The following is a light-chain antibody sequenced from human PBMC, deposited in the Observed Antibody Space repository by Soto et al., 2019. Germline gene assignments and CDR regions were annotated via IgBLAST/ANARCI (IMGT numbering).Light chain of an antibody. CDR3: QQYSHWPIT. Sequence: EVVMTQSPATLSVSPGERATLSCRASQRVSSNLAWYIQNLGQPPRLLIYGASTRATGIPARFSGSGSGTAIPLHISSLQSEDFAVYSCQQYSHWPITFGQGTRLEIK. V-gene: IGKV3-15*01. CDR2: GAS. J-gene: IGKJ5*01. CDR1: QRVSSN.